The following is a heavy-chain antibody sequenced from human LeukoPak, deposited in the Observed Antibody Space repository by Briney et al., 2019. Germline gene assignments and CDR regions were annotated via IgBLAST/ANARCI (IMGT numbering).Heavy chain of an antibody. CDR2: INPNSGGT. CDR3: AREVYSYGYHEY. V-gene: IGHV1-2*02. Sequence: ASVKVSCKASGGTFSSYAISWVRQAPGQGLEWMGWINPNSGGTNYAQKFQGRVTMTRDTSISTAYMELSRLRSDDTAVYYCAREVYSYGYHEYWGQGTLVTVSS. J-gene: IGHJ4*02. D-gene: IGHD5-18*01. CDR1: GGTFSSYA.